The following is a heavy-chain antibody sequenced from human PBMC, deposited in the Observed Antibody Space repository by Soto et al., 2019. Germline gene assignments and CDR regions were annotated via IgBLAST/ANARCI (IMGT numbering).Heavy chain of an antibody. CDR3: ARDIVATRYYFDY. D-gene: IGHD5-12*01. J-gene: IGHJ4*02. CDR1: GYTFTSYA. Sequence: GASVKVSCKASGYTFTSYAMHWVRQAPGQRLEWMGWINAGNGNTKYPQKFQGRVTITRDTSASTAYMELSSLRSEDTAVYYCARDIVATRYYFDYWGQGTLVTVSS. CDR2: INAGNGNT. V-gene: IGHV1-3*01.